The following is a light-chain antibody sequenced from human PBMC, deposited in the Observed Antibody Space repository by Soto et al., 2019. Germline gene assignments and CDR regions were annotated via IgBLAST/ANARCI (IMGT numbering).Light chain of an antibody. Sequence: QSVLTQPASVSGSPGQSITISCTGTSSDVGGYNYVSWYQQHPGKAPKLMVYDVSNRPSGVSNRFSGSKSGNTASLTISGLQAEDEADYYCSSYTSSSPLEYVVFGGGTKLTVL. V-gene: IGLV2-14*01. J-gene: IGLJ2*01. CDR2: DVS. CDR3: SSYTSSSPLEYVV. CDR1: SSDVGGYNY.